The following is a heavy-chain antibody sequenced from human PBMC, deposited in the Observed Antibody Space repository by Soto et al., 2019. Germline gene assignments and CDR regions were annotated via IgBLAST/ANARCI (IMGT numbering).Heavy chain of an antibody. D-gene: IGHD3-3*01. CDR3: AREPEYYDFWSGYYRPYAFDI. CDR2: ISAYNGNT. CDR1: GYTFTSYG. Sequence: VKVSCKASGYTFTSYGISWVRQAPGQGLEWMGWISAYNGNTNYAQKLQGRVTMTTDTSTSAAYMELRSLRSDDTAVYYCAREPEYYDFWSGYYRPYAFDIWGQGTMVTVSS. J-gene: IGHJ3*02. V-gene: IGHV1-18*01.